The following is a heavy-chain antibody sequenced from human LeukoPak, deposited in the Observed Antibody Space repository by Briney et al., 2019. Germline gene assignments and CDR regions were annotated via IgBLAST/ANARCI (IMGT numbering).Heavy chain of an antibody. V-gene: IGHV1-46*01. D-gene: IGHD3-22*01. CDR3: ARGVHVRVYDSNPHYGHY. CDR1: GYTFTSYY. Sequence: ASVKVSCKASGYTFTSYYMHWARQAPGQGLEWMGIINPSTGSTSYSQKFQGRVTMTRDMSTSTVYMELSSLRSEDTAFYYCARGVHVRVYDSNPHYGHYWGQGTLVTVSS. CDR2: INPSTGST. J-gene: IGHJ4*02.